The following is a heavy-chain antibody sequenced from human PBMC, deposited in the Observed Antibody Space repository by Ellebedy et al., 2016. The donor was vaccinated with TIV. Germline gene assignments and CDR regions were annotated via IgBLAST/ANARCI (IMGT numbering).Heavy chain of an antibody. Sequence: MPSETLSLTCTVSGGSVTSSNYYWSWIRQPAGKGLEWVGYIYYNGGTNYNPSLESRATISLDASKTQFSLKVNSVTAADTAIYYCARDASRGHDYWGQGILVSVAS. CDR3: ARDASRGHDY. V-gene: IGHV4-61*10. CDR1: GGSVTSSNYY. CDR2: IYYNGGT. J-gene: IGHJ4*02.